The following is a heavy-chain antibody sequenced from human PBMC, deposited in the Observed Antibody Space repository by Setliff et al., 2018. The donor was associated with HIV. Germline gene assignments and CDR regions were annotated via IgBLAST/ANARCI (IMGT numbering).Heavy chain of an antibody. V-gene: IGHV1-2*02. CDR3: ARDLEDYGDY. CDR1: GGTFSSYA. J-gene: IGHJ4*02. CDR2: INPNSGGT. Sequence: ASVKVSCKASGGTFSSYAISWVRQAPGQGLEWMGWINPNSGGTNYAQKFQGRVTMTRDTSISTAYMELSRLRSDDTAVYYCARDLEDYGDYWGQGTLVTVSS.